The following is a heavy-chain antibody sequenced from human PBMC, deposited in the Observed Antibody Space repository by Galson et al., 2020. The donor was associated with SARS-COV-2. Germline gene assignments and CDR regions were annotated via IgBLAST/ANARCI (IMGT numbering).Heavy chain of an antibody. Sequence: SVKVSCKASGGTFSTYAITWVRQAPGQGLEWLGRIIPVLGATDYAQKFRDRITITAGESRTTAYMELRNLRSDDTAVYYCARTTEDWNDYTLSCGMDVWGQGTTVTVSS. V-gene: IGHV1-69*13. CDR2: IIPVLGAT. D-gene: IGHD1-1*01. CDR1: GGTFSTYA. J-gene: IGHJ6*02. CDR3: ARTTEDWNDYTLSCGMDV.